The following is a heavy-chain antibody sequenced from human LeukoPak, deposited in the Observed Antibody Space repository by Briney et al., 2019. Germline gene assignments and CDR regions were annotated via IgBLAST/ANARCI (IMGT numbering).Heavy chain of an antibody. D-gene: IGHD4-17*01. J-gene: IGHJ3*02. CDR2: ISYSGST. CDR3: ARDPTTVTKGFDI. CDR1: GGSISSHY. V-gene: IGHV4-59*11. Sequence: PSETLSLTCTVSGGSISSHYWTWIRQSPGKGLEWIGYISYSGSTNYNPSLKSRVTLSVDTSKNQFSLKLSSVTAADTPVYYCARDPTTVTKGFDIWGQGTMVTVSS.